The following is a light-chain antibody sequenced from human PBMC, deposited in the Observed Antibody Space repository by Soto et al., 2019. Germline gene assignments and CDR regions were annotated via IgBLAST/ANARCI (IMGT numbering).Light chain of an antibody. CDR3: SSFTSRTTWV. V-gene: IGLV2-14*01. CDR1: TSDFNVGNY. J-gene: IGLJ3*02. Sequence: QSALTQPASVSGSPGQSITISCTGTTSDFNVGNYVSWYQQHPGKAPKLIMFEVSHRPSGVSHRFSGSQSANTASLTISGLQAEDEADYYCSSFTSRTTWVFGGGTKVTVL. CDR2: EVS.